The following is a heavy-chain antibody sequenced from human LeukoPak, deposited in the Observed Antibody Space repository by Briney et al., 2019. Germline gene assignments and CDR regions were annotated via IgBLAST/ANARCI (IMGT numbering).Heavy chain of an antibody. V-gene: IGHV4-59*01. D-gene: IGHD3-10*01. Sequence: PSETLSLTCTVSGGSISSYYWSWIRQPPGKGLEWVGHIYYLGSTNYNPSLKSRVTISIDTSKNYFSLKLNSVVAADTAVYYCARDRPGSYWYFDLWGRGTLVTVSS. J-gene: IGHJ2*01. CDR1: GGSISSYY. CDR3: ARDRPGSYWYFDL. CDR2: IYYLGST.